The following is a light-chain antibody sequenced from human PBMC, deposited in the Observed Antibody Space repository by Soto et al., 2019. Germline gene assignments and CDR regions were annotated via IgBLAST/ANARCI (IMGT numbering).Light chain of an antibody. V-gene: IGLV2-14*03. J-gene: IGLJ1*01. CDR1: SSDLGSYNF. CDR3: SSYTTISTLV. Sequence: QSALTQPASVSGSPGQSITISCTGTSSDLGSYNFVSWYQQHPGKAPKLVIYDVSYRPSGVSNRFSGSKSGNTASLTISGLQAEDEADYYCSSYTTISTLVFGTGTKLTVL. CDR2: DVS.